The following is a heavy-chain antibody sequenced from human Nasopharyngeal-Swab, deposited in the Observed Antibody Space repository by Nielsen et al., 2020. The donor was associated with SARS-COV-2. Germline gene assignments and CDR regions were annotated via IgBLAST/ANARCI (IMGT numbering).Heavy chain of an antibody. Sequence: GGSLRLSCAASGFTFSSYSMNWVRQAPGKGLEWVSSISSSSSYIYYADSVKGRFTISRDNAKNSLYLQMNSLRAEDTAVYYCARDQGLEPTFDAFDIWGQGTMVTVSS. CDR2: ISSSSSYI. J-gene: IGHJ3*02. CDR3: ARDQGLEPTFDAFDI. D-gene: IGHD1-1*01. V-gene: IGHV3-21*01. CDR1: GFTFSSYS.